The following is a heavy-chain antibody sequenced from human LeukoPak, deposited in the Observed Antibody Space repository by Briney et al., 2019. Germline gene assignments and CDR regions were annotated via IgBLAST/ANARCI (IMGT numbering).Heavy chain of an antibody. D-gene: IGHD3-9*01. J-gene: IGHJ4*02. CDR2: IHSDGKT. CDR3: ARHGVLRYIDD. Sequence: HPGRSLRLSCAPSGFTDSRNYVSWLRQAPGKGLEWVSVIHSDGKTYYRDSVKGRFTISRDSSKNTLYLQMNSLRAEDTAVYYCARHGVLRYIDDWGQGTLVTVSS. V-gene: IGHV3-53*01. CDR1: GFTDSRNY.